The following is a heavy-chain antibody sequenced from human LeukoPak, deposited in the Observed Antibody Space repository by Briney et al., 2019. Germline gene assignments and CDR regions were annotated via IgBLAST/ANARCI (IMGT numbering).Heavy chain of an antibody. CDR2: IHYSGST. V-gene: IGHV4-59*01. J-gene: IGHJ6*02. CDR1: SGSISNYY. D-gene: IGHD3-3*01. CDR3: ARAGYYDFWSGYQNYYYYGMDV. Sequence: SETLSLTCIVSSGSISNYYWSWIRQPPGKGLEWIGYIHYSGSTNYSPSLKSRVTMSVDTSKNQFSLKLSSVTAADTAVYYCARAGYYDFWSGYQNYYYYGMDVWGQGTTVTVSS.